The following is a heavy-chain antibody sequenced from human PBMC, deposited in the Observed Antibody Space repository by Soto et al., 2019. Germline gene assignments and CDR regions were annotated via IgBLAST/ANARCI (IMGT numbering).Heavy chain of an antibody. Sequence: GGSLRLSCAASGFTFSSYWMSWVRQAPGKGLEWVANIKQDGSEKYYVDSVKGRFTISRDNAKNSLYLQMNSLRAEDTAVYYCARDSGDYVGDYYYYYYMDVWGKGTTVTVSS. CDR2: IKQDGSEK. CDR3: ARDSGDYVGDYYYYYYMDV. CDR1: GFTFSSYW. D-gene: IGHD3-16*01. V-gene: IGHV3-7*01. J-gene: IGHJ6*03.